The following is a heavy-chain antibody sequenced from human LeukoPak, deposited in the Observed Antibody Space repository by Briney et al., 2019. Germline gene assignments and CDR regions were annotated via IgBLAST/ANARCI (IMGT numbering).Heavy chain of an antibody. J-gene: IGHJ5*02. V-gene: IGHV3-30*02. CDR1: GFTFSSYG. Sequence: PGGSLRLSCAASGFTFSSYGMHWVRQAPGKGLEWVAFIRYDGSNKYYADSVKGRFTISRDNSKNTLYLQMDSLRAEDTAVYYCAKTGGSYYSGFDPWGREPWSPSPQ. CDR3: AKTGGSYYSGFDP. CDR2: IRYDGSNK. D-gene: IGHD1-26*01.